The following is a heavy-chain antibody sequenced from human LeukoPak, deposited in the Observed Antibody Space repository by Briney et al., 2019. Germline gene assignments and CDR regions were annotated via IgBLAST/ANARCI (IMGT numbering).Heavy chain of an antibody. D-gene: IGHD1-1*01. CDR1: GGSISSYY. Sequence: SETLSLTCIVSGGSISSYYWSWIRQPAGKGLEWIGRIYISGSTNYNPSLKSRVTMSVDTSKNQFSLKLSSVTAADTAVYYCARDRGTWNDDGFDYWGQGTLVTVSS. J-gene: IGHJ4*02. V-gene: IGHV4-4*07. CDR2: IYISGST. CDR3: ARDRGTWNDDGFDY.